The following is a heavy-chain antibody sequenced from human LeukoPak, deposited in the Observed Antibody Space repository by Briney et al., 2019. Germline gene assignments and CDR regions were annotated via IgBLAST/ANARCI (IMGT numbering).Heavy chain of an antibody. CDR1: GYTFTSYG. CDR3: ARGGIVVVPAASLRFDP. D-gene: IGHD2-2*01. V-gene: IGHV1-18*01. CDR2: ISAYNGNT. Sequence: ASVKVSCKASGYTFTSYGISWVRQAPGQGLEWMGWISAYNGNTNYAQKLQGRVTMTTDTSTSTVYMELRSLRSDDTAVYYCARGGIVVVPAASLRFDPWGQGTLVTVSS. J-gene: IGHJ5*02.